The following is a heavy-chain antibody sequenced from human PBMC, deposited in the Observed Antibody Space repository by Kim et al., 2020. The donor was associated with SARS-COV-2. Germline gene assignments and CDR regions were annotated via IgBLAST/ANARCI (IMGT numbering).Heavy chain of an antibody. J-gene: IGHJ3*02. CDR2: IYYSGST. D-gene: IGHD1-1*01. V-gene: IGHV4-39*01. CDR3: ARLATGTTLGQAFDI. Sequence: SETLSLTCTVSGGSISSSSYYWGWIRQPPGKGLEWIGSIYYSGSTYYNPSLKSRVTISVDTSKNQFSLKLSSVTAADTAVYYCARLATGTTLGQAFDIWGQGTMVTVSS. CDR1: GGSISSSSYY.